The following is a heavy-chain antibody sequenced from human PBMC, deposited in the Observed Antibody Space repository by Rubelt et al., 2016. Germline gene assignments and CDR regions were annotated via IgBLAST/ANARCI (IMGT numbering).Heavy chain of an antibody. D-gene: IGHD3-10*01. V-gene: IGHV4-34*01. CDR2: INHSGST. J-gene: IGHJ4*02. Sequence: QVQLQQWGAGLLKPSETLSLTCAVYGGSFSGSYWSWIRQPPGKGLEWIGEINHSGSTNYNQSLKSRVTRSVDTSKNQFSLKLGSGTAADTAVYYCASRGRYYGSGSYPPRTGIVDYWGQGTLVTVSS. CDR1: GGSFSGSY. CDR3: ASRGRYYGSGSYPPRTGIVDY.